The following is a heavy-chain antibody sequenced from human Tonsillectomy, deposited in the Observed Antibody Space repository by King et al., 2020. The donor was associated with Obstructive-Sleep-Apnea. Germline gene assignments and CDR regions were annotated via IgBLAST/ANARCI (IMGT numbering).Heavy chain of an antibody. CDR2: IRFDGSNK. D-gene: IGHD6-13*01. CDR3: ATEIATSGTDVSDI. J-gene: IGHJ3*02. CDR1: GFSFSNFG. V-gene: IGHV3-30*02. Sequence: HVQLVESGGGVVQPGRSLRLSCAASGFSFSNFGMHWVRQAPGKGLEWVSFIRFDGSNKYYADSVKGRFTISRDNSKNTLYLQMNSLRGEDTAVYYCATEIATSGTDVSDIWGQGTMVTVSS.